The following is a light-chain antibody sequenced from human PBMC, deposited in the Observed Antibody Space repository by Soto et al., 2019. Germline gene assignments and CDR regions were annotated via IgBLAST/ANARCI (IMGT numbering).Light chain of an antibody. V-gene: IGLV1-40*01. J-gene: IGLJ2*01. CDR1: SSNIGAGYD. Sequence: QSVLTQPPSVSGAPGQRVTISCTGSSSNIGAGYDVHWYQQLPGTAPKLLIYGNSNRPSGVPDRFSGSKSGTSASLAITGXXXXXXXXXXCXSYDSSLSGFVVFGGGTKLTV. CDR3: XSYDSSLSGFVV. CDR2: GNS.